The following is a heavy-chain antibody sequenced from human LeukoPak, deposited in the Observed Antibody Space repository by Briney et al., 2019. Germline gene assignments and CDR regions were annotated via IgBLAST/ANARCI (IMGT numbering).Heavy chain of an antibody. CDR2: INPSGGST. CDR3: ARGANYYDSSGFYYIGGYYFDY. D-gene: IGHD3-22*01. Sequence: SVNVSCTASGYTFTSYYMHWVRQAPGQGLEWMGIINPSGGSTSYAQKFQGRVTMTRDMSTSTVYMELSSLRSEDTAMYYCARGANYYDSSGFYYIGGYYFDYWGQGTLVTVSS. V-gene: IGHV1-46*01. J-gene: IGHJ4*02. CDR1: GYTFTSYY.